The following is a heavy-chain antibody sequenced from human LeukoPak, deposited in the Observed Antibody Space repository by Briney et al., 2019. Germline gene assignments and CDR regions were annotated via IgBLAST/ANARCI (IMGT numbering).Heavy chain of an antibody. CDR2: IIPILGIA. D-gene: IGHD1-26*01. V-gene: IGHV1-69*04. J-gene: IGHJ3*02. Sequence: ASVKVSCKASGGTFSSYAISWVRQAPGQGLEWMGRIIPILGIANYAQKFQGRVTITADKSTNTAYMELSSLRSEDTAVYYCARGSGGSLDSAFDIWGQGTMVTVSS. CDR1: GGTFSSYA. CDR3: ARGSGGSLDSAFDI.